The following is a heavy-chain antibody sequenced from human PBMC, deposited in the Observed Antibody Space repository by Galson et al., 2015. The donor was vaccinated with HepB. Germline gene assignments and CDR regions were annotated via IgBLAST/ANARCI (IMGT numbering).Heavy chain of an antibody. CDR3: ARDANTMVRGVLDY. Sequence: SLRLSCAASGFTFSSHAMHWVRQAPGKGLEWVAVISYDGSNKYYADSVKGRFTISRDNSKNTLYLQMNSLRAEDTAVYYCARDANTMVRGVLDYWGQGTLVTVSS. D-gene: IGHD3-10*01. CDR2: ISYDGSNK. CDR1: GFTFSSHA. V-gene: IGHV3-30*04. J-gene: IGHJ4*02.